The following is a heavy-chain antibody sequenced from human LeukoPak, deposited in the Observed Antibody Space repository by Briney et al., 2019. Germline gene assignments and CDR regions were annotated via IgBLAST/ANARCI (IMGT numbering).Heavy chain of an antibody. Sequence: AGGSLRLSCAASGFTVSTASLHWVRQAPGRGLEWVSAFDTGFGTYYPDSLKGRFTISRDNSKNTLFLQMNSLRDEDTAVYYCARSSGWWSLDYWGQGTLVTVSS. CDR3: ARSSGWWSLDY. CDR1: GFTVSTAS. J-gene: IGHJ4*02. D-gene: IGHD6-19*01. CDR2: FDTGFGT. V-gene: IGHV3-23*01.